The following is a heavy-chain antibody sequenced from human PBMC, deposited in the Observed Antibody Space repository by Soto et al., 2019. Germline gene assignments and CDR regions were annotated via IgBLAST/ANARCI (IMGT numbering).Heavy chain of an antibody. V-gene: IGHV3-66*04. CDR2: IYSGGDT. Sequence: EVQLVESGGGLVQPGGSLRLSCAASGFSVSNNYMTWVRQAPGKGLECVSVIYSGGDTYYADSVKGRFTISRDNSKNALYLQMNSLRAEDTAVYYCSRPSANDNGDLVRGEDYWGQGTLVTVSS. D-gene: IGHD4-17*01. CDR3: SRPSANDNGDLVRGEDY. J-gene: IGHJ4*02. CDR1: GFSVSNNY.